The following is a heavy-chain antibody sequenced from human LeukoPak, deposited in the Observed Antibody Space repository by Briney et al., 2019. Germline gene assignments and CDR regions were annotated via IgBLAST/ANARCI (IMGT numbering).Heavy chain of an antibody. J-gene: IGHJ4*02. V-gene: IGHV3-43*02. CDR2: ISGDGVTT. Sequence: GGSLRLSCAASGFTFDDYAMHWVRQAPGKGLEWVSLISGDGVTTYYADSVKGRFTISRDNSENSLYLQMNSLRTEDTALYYCARDTYPDERWLQLPTGYWGQGTLVTVSS. CDR3: ARDTYPDERWLQLPTGY. D-gene: IGHD5-24*01. CDR1: GFTFDDYA.